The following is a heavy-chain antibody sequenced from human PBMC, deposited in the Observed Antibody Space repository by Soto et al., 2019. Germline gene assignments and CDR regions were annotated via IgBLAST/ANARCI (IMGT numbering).Heavy chain of an antibody. CDR3: ARSPAMSVDWFDP. V-gene: IGHV1-3*01. CDR2: IHAGNGNT. CDR1: GYTFTSYA. J-gene: IGHJ5*02. Sequence: ASVKVSCKASGYTFTSYAVHWVRQAPGQTLEWMGWIHAGNGNTKYSQHFQGRVTFTRDTSASTVYMELSSLRSEDTAVYYCARSPAMSVDWFDPWGQGTLVTVSS.